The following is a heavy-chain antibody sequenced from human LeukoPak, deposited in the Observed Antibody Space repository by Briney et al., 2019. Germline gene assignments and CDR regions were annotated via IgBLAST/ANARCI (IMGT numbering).Heavy chain of an antibody. CDR3: ARWSVTYYGSDY. V-gene: IGHV1-46*01. J-gene: IGHJ4*02. Sequence: ASVKVSCKASGYTFTSYYMHWVRQAPGQGLEWMGIINPSGGTTAYAQKFQGRVTMTRDASTSTVYMELSSLRSEDTAVYYCARWSVTYYGSDYWGQGTLVTVSS. CDR1: GYTFTSYY. D-gene: IGHD1-26*01. CDR2: INPSGGTT.